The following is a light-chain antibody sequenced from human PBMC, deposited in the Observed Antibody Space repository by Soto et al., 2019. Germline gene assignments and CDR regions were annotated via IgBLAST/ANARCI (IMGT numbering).Light chain of an antibody. CDR3: QQSYSTLST. CDR1: QSISSY. CDR2: ASS. Sequence: DIQMTQSPSSLTASVGDRVTITCRASQSISSYLNWYQQKPGKAPKLLIYASSSLQSGVPSRFSGSGSGTDFTLTISSLQPEDFATYYCQQSYSTLSTCGQGTGLES. J-gene: IGKJ5*01. V-gene: IGKV1-39*01.